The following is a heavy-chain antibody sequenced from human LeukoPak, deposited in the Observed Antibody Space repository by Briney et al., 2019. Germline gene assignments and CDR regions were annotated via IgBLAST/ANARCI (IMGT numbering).Heavy chain of an antibody. CDR3: ARGAMVRGVIAFDY. CDR2: ISSSSSYI. V-gene: IGHV3-21*01. D-gene: IGHD3-10*01. CDR1: GFTFSSYS. J-gene: IGHJ4*02. Sequence: PGGSLRLPCAASGFTFSSYSMNWVRQAPGKGLEWVSSISSSSSYIYYADSVKGRFTISRDNAKNSLYLQMNSLRAEDTAVYYCARGAMVRGVIAFDYWGQGTLVTVSS.